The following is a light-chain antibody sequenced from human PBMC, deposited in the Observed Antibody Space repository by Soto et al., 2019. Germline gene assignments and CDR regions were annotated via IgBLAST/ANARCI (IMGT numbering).Light chain of an antibody. CDR2: GAS. V-gene: IGKV3-20*01. CDR1: QSVGRNY. Sequence: ENVLTQSPGTLSLSPGERATLSCRASQSVGRNYLAWFQQKSGQAPRLVIYGASSRAAGIPDRLSGSGSGTDFTLTISRLEPEDFAVYYCQQYAPSPITFGQGT. J-gene: IGKJ5*01. CDR3: QQYAPSPIT.